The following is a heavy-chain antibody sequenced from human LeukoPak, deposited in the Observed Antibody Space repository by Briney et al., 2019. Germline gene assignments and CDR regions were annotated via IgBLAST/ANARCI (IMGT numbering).Heavy chain of an antibody. CDR1: GGSISSYY. D-gene: IGHD3-10*01. J-gene: IGHJ5*02. CDR2: IYYSGST. CDR3: ARYYYGSGGVNWFDP. Sequence: SETLSLTCTVSGGSISSYYWSWIRQPPGKGLEWIGYIYYSGSTNYNPSLKSRVTISVDTSKNQFSLKLSSVTAADTAVYYCARYYYGSGGVNWFDPWGQGTLVTVSS. V-gene: IGHV4-59*08.